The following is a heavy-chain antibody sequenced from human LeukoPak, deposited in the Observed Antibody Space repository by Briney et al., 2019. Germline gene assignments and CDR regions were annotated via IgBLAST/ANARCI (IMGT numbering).Heavy chain of an antibody. D-gene: IGHD2-2*01. CDR3: AKDPGYQVVYCFDY. CDR2: ISGSGGST. CDR1: GFTFSSYS. Sequence: KPGGSLRLSCAASGFTFSSYSMSWVRQAPGKGLEWVSGISGSGGSTDYADSVTGRFTISRDNSKNTLYLQMNSLRVEDTAVYYRAKDPGYQVVYCFDYWGQGTLVTVSS. J-gene: IGHJ4*02. V-gene: IGHV3-23*01.